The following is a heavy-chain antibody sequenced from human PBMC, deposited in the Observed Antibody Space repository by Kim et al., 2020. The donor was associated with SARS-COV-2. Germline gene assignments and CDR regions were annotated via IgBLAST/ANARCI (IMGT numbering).Heavy chain of an antibody. J-gene: IGHJ3*02. CDR2: INTNTGNP. CDR3: ARDPSPPQLLWFRELFGAFDI. CDR1: GYTFTSYA. D-gene: IGHD3-10*01. V-gene: IGHV7-4-1*01. Sequence: ASVKVSCKASGYTFTSYAMNWVRQAPGQGLEWMAWINTNTGNPTYAQGFTGRFFFSLDTSVSTAYLQIRSLKAEDTAVYYCARDPSPPQLLWFRELFGAFDIWGQGTMVTVSS.